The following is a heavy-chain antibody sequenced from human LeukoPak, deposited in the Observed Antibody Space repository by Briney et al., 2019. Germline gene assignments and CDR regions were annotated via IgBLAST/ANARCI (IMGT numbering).Heavy chain of an antibody. CDR1: GFTFDDYA. Sequence: PGRSLRLSCAASGFTFDDYAMHWVRQAPGKGLEWVSGISRNSGSIGYADSVKGRFTISRDNAKNSLYLQMNSLRAEDTALYYCEKERGYNSRGFLDGGGRGPRVTVPS. V-gene: IGHV3-9*01. CDR2: ISRNSGSI. D-gene: IGHD3-22*01. CDR3: EKERGYNSRGFLDG. J-gene: IGHJ2*01.